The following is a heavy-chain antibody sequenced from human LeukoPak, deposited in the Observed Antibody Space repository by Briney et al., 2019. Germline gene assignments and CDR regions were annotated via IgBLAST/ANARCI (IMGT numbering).Heavy chain of an antibody. CDR3: AKIATPDVGY. CDR1: RLTLSSQA. CDR2: ISSCGGRT. V-gene: IGHV3-23*01. J-gene: IGHJ4*02. Sequence: GGSLTLSCAPSRLTLSSQAMSWVRQAPGGGLEWVAAISSCGGRTYYAGSVKGRFTISRDNSKDTLYLQMNSLRAEDTAGYYLAKIATPDVGYWGQGTLVTVSS. D-gene: IGHD2-15*01.